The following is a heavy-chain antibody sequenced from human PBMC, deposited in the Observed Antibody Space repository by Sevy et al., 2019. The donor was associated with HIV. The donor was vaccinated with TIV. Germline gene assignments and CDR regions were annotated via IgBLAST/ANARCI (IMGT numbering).Heavy chain of an antibody. Sequence: GGSLRLSCAASGFTFSSYWMHWVRQAPGKGLGWVSRINSDGSSTSYADSVKGRFTISRDNAKNTLYLQMNSLRAEDTAVYYCARDNQYYFDYWGQRTLVTVSS. V-gene: IGHV3-74*01. CDR1: GFTFSSYW. CDR2: INSDGSST. J-gene: IGHJ4*02. CDR3: ARDNQYYFDY.